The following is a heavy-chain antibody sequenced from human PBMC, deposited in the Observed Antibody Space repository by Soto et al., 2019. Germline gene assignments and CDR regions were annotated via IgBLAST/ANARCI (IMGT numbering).Heavy chain of an antibody. D-gene: IGHD1-26*01. V-gene: IGHV3-21*01. CDR2: ISSSSSYI. Sequence: GGSLRLSCAASGFTFSSYSMNWVRQAPGKGLEWVSSISSSSSYIYYADSVKGRFTISRDNAKNSLYLQMNSLRAEDTAVYYCARDLLSGSYYAFDIWGQGTMVTVSS. J-gene: IGHJ3*02. CDR3: ARDLLSGSYYAFDI. CDR1: GFTFSSYS.